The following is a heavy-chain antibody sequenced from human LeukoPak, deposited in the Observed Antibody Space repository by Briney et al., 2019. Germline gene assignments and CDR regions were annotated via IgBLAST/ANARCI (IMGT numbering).Heavy chain of an antibody. D-gene: IGHD3-22*01. CDR3: AKDREPGYYQTYFDY. J-gene: IGHJ4*02. V-gene: IGHV3-30*18. CDR1: GFTFSSYG. Sequence: GRSLRLSCAASGFTFSSYGMHWVRQAPGKGLEWVAVISYDGSNKYYADSVKGRFTISRDNSKNTLYLQMNSLRAEDTAVYYCAKDREPGYYQTYFDYWGQGTLVTVSS. CDR2: ISYDGSNK.